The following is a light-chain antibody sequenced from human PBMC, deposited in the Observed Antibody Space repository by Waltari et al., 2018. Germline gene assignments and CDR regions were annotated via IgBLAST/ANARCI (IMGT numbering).Light chain of an antibody. J-gene: IGLJ3*02. V-gene: IGLV1-47*01. CDR1: SSHIGSTD. Sequence: QSVLTQPPSASGPPGPRVTISCSVRSSHIGSTDVYWYQHVPGAAPKLLIYRNNQRPSGVPDRFSGSKSGTSASLAISGLRSEDEADYYCAAWDDSLSRWLLGGGTKLTVL. CDR3: AAWDDSLSRWL. CDR2: RNN.